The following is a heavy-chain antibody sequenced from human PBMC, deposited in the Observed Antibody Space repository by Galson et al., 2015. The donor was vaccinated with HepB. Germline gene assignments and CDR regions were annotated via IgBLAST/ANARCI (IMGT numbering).Heavy chain of an antibody. V-gene: IGHV1-69-2*01. D-gene: IGHD1-26*01. CDR3: ATLGGGRYYYFDY. J-gene: IGHJ4*02. Sequence: VKVSCKVSGYTFTDYPIHWVQQAPGKGLEWMGLLDPEDGAIIYAEKFQGRVTITADTSTDTAYMELSSLRSEDAAVYYCATLGGGRYYYFDYWGQGTLVTVSS. CDR1: GYTFTDYP. CDR2: LDPEDGAI.